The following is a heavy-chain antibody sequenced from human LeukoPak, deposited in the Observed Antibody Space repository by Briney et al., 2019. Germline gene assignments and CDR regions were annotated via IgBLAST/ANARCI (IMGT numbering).Heavy chain of an antibody. CDR1: GFTFTSYA. V-gene: IGHV3-30-3*01. CDR2: ISYDGSNK. CDR3: ARNGLSDYYDSSVYYALDY. J-gene: IGHJ4*02. Sequence: GGSLRLSCAASGFTFTSYAMHWVRQAPGKGLEWVAVISYDGSNKYYADSVKGRFTISRDNSKNTLYLQMNSLRAEDTAVYYCARNGLSDYYDSSVYYALDYWGQGTLVTVSS. D-gene: IGHD3-22*01.